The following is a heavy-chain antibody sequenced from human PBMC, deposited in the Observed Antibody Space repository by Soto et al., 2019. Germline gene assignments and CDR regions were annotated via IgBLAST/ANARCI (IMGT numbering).Heavy chain of an antibody. Sequence: EVQLLESGGGLVQPGGSLRLSCAASGFTFSSYAMSWVRQAPGKGLEWVSAISGSGGSTYYADSVKGRFTISRDNSKNQLYLQMNSRRAEDTAVYYCAKDAQALVVVVAATGWFDPWGQGTLVTVSS. CDR3: AKDAQALVVVVAATGWFDP. CDR1: GFTFSSYA. V-gene: IGHV3-23*01. CDR2: ISGSGGST. J-gene: IGHJ5*02. D-gene: IGHD2-15*01.